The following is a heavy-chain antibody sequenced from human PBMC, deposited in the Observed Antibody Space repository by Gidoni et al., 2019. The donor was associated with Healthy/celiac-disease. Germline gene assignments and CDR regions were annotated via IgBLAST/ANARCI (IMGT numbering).Heavy chain of an antibody. CDR2: IRSKAYGGTT. J-gene: IGHJ5*02. Sequence: EVQLVESGGGLVKPGRSLRLSCTASGFTFGDYAMRWFRQAPGKGLEWVGFIRSKAYGGTTEYAASVKGRFTISRDDSKSIAYLQMNSLKTEDTAVYYCTRDFSGSYQDNWFDPWGQGTLVTVSS. CDR1: GFTFGDYA. V-gene: IGHV3-49*05. D-gene: IGHD1-26*01. CDR3: TRDFSGSYQDNWFDP.